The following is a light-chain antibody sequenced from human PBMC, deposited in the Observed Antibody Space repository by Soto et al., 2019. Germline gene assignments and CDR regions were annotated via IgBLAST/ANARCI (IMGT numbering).Light chain of an antibody. J-gene: IGLJ1*01. V-gene: IGLV2-14*03. CDR3: SSYRTGSTLV. Sequence: QSALTQPASVSGSPGQSITISCTGTSSDVGAYNFVSWYQQHPGTAPKLIICDVSNRPSGVSIRFSGSKSGNTASLTISGLQAEDESDYYCSSYRTGSTLVFGSGTKVTVL. CDR1: SSDVGAYNF. CDR2: DVS.